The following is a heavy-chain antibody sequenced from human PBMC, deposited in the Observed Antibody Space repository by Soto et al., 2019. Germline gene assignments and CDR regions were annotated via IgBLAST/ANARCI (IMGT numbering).Heavy chain of an antibody. V-gene: IGHV5-51*01. CDR3: ARGHVTYSNYVAYSFDY. Sequence: PGESLKISCKGSGYSFTSYWIGWVRQMPGKGLEWMGIIYPGDSDTRYSPSFQGQVTISADKSISTAYLQWSSLKASDTAMYYCARGHVTYSNYVAYSFDYWGKGTLVTVSS. D-gene: IGHD4-4*01. J-gene: IGHJ4*02. CDR2: IYPGDSDT. CDR1: GYSFTSYW.